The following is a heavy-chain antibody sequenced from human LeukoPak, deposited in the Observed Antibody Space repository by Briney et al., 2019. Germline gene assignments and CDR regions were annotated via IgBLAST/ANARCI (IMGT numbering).Heavy chain of an antibody. CDR3: ARAIAVAGFDY. CDR1: GGTFSSYA. J-gene: IGHJ4*02. D-gene: IGHD6-19*01. V-gene: IGHV1-18*01. CDR2: ISAYNGNT. Sequence: GASVKVSCKASGGTFSSYAISWVRQAPGQGPEWMGWISAYNGNTNYAQKLQGRVTMTTDTSTSTAYMELRSLRSDDTAVYYCARAIAVAGFDYWGQGTLVTVSS.